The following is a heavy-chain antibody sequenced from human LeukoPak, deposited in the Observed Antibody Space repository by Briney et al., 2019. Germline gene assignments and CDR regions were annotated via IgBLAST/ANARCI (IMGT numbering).Heavy chain of an antibody. CDR1: GFTFSSYS. D-gene: IGHD3-22*01. Sequence: GGSLRLSCAAPGFTFSSYSMNWVRQAPGKGLEWVSSISSSSSYIYYADSVKGRFTISRDNAKNSLYLQMNSLRAEDTAVYYCARVKSSGYRRWFDYWGQGTLVTVSS. CDR3: ARVKSSGYRRWFDY. J-gene: IGHJ4*02. CDR2: ISSSSSYI. V-gene: IGHV3-21*01.